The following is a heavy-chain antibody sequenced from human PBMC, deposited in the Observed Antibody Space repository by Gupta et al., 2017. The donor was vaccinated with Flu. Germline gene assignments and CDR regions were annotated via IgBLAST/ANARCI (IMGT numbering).Heavy chain of an antibody. J-gene: IGHJ3*02. V-gene: IGHV3-72*01. Sequence: EVQLVESGGGLVQPGGSLRLSCAVSGFTFSDHVMDWVRQAPGRGLEWVGRTRNKANSYTTEYAAPVKGRFIISRDDSKNSLYLQMNSLKTEDTAVYYCARGHNSFDIWGQGTMVTVSS. CDR1: GFTFSDHV. CDR2: TRNKANSYTT. CDR3: ARGHNSFDI. D-gene: IGHD2-21*01.